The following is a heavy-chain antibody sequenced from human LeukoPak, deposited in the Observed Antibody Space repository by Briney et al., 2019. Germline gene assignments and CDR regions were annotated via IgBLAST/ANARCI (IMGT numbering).Heavy chain of an antibody. CDR3: ARAFHDILTGLAYNFDY. D-gene: IGHD3-9*01. Sequence: GGSLRLSCAASGFTFSSYSMNWVRQAPGKGLEWVSSISSSSSYINYADSVKGRFTISRDNAKNSLYLQMNSLRAEDTAVYYCARAFHDILTGLAYNFDYWGQGTLVTVSS. J-gene: IGHJ4*02. CDR1: GFTFSSYS. CDR2: ISSSSSYI. V-gene: IGHV3-21*01.